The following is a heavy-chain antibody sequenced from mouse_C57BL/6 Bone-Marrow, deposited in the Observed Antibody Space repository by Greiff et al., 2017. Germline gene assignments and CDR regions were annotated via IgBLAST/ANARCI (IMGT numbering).Heavy chain of an antibody. CDR2: IHPNSGST. Sequence: QVQLKQPGAELVKPGASVKLSCKASGYTFTSYWMHWVKQRPGQGLEWIGMIHPNSGSTNYNEKFKSKATLTVDKSSSTAYMQLSSLTSEDSAVYDCARRSFTLFDYWGQGTTLTVSS. CDR3: ARRSFTLFDY. V-gene: IGHV1-64*01. J-gene: IGHJ2*01. CDR1: GYTFTSYW.